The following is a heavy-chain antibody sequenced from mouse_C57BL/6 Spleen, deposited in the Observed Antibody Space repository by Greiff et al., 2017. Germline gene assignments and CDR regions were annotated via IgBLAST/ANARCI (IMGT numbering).Heavy chain of an antibody. J-gene: IGHJ4*01. V-gene: IGHV2-5*01. D-gene: IGHD3-1*01. Sequence: QVQLQQSGPGLVQPSQSLSITCTVSGFSLTSYGVHWVRQSPGKGLEWLGVIWRGGSTDYNAAFMSRLSITKDNSKSQVFFKMNSLQADDTAIYYCAKKGGSGDYYAMDYWGQGTSVTVSS. CDR1: GFSLTSYG. CDR2: IWRGGST. CDR3: AKKGGSGDYYAMDY.